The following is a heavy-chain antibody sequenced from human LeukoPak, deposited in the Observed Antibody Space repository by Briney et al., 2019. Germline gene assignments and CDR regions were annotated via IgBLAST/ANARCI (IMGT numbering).Heavy chain of an antibody. CDR3: ARHGATMIVVEN. J-gene: IGHJ4*02. D-gene: IGHD3-22*01. Sequence: SETLSLTCTVSGGSISSSSYYWGWIHQPPGKGLEWIGSIYYSGSTYYNPSLKSRVTISVDTSKNQFSLKLASVTAADTAVYFCARHGATMIVVENWGQGTLVTVSS. CDR1: GGSISSSSYY. V-gene: IGHV4-39*01. CDR2: IYYSGST.